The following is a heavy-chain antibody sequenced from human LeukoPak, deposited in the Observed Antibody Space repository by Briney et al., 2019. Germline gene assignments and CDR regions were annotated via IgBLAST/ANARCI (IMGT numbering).Heavy chain of an antibody. D-gene: IGHD6-13*01. V-gene: IGHV7-4-1*02. Sequence: VASVKVSCKASGYTFTSYAMNWVRQAPGQGLEWMGWINTNTGDPTYAQGFTGRFVFSLDTSVSTAYLQISSLKAEDTAVYYCARLSPIAAAGTEDYWGQGTLVTVSS. CDR1: GYTFTSYA. CDR3: ARLSPIAAAGTEDY. CDR2: INTNTGDP. J-gene: IGHJ4*02.